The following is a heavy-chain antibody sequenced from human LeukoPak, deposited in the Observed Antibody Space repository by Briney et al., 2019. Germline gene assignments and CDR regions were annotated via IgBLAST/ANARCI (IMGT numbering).Heavy chain of an antibody. D-gene: IGHD5-24*01. Sequence: PGRSLRLSCAASGFTFSSYAMHWVRQAPDKGLEWVAVISYDGSNKYYADSVKGRFTISRDNSKNTLYLQMNSLRSEDTAVYYCARGRGGDGYNWLCYFDYWGQGTLVTVSS. J-gene: IGHJ4*02. CDR1: GFTFSSYA. CDR3: ARGRGGDGYNWLCYFDY. V-gene: IGHV3-30-3*01. CDR2: ISYDGSNK.